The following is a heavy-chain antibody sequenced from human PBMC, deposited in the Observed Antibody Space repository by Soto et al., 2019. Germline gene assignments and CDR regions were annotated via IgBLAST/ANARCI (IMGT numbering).Heavy chain of an antibody. J-gene: IGHJ4*02. CDR2: IYWNDEK. Sequence: SGPTLVNPTQTLTLTCTFSGFSLSTSGMGVGWIRQPPGKAMEWLAIIYWNDEKRYSPSLKSRPTITKDTSKNQVVLTMTNMDPVDTATYYCAHRPSSSSFFDYWGQGALVTVSS. CDR1: GFSLSTSGMG. CDR3: AHRPSSSSFFDY. V-gene: IGHV2-5*01. D-gene: IGHD6-13*01.